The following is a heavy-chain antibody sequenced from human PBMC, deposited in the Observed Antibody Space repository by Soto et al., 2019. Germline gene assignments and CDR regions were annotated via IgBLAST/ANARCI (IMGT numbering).Heavy chain of an antibody. CDR1: GYTFTSYA. CDR2: INAGNGNT. Sequence: ASVKVSCKASGYTFTSYAMHWVRQAPGQRLEWMGWINAGNGNTKYSQKFQGRVTITRDTSASTAYMELSSLRSEDTAVYYCARVSVVVVPAAILGYYGMDVWGQGTTVTV. V-gene: IGHV1-3*01. CDR3: ARVSVVVVPAAILGYYGMDV. J-gene: IGHJ6*02. D-gene: IGHD2-2*01.